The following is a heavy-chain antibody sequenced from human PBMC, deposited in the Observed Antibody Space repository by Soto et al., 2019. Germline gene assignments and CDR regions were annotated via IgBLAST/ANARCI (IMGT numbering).Heavy chain of an antibody. CDR3: ASDRHHSGFED. J-gene: IGHJ4*02. Sequence: QVPLVQSGAEVKKPGSSVRVSRKASGGSFSNYAVTWVRQAPGQRLEWMGGITPMFGIANYAQKFQGRVTLTADESTGTAYMELSSLRSDDTATYYCASDRHHSGFEDWGQGTLVTVSS. V-gene: IGHV1-69*01. CDR2: ITPMFGIA. CDR1: GGSFSNYA.